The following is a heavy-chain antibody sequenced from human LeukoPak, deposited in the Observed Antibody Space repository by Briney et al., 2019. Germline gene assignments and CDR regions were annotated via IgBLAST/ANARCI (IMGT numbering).Heavy chain of an antibody. Sequence: SVKVSCKASGGTFSSYAISWVRQAPGQGLEWMGGIIPIFGTANYAQKFQGRVTITTDESTSTAYMELSSLRSEDTAVYYCAKGLTWDSTSCSDWGQGTLVTVSS. D-gene: IGHD2-2*01. J-gene: IGHJ4*02. CDR3: AKGLTWDSTSCSD. V-gene: IGHV1-69*05. CDR1: GGTFSSYA. CDR2: IIPIFGTA.